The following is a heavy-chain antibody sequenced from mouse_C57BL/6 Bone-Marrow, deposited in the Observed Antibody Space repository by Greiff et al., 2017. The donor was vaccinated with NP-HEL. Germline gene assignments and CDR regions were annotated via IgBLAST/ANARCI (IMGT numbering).Heavy chain of an antibody. Sequence: QVQLKQSGAELARPGASVKLSCKASGYTFTSYGISWVKQRTGQGLEWIGEIYPRSGNTYYNEKFKGKATLTADKSSSTAYMELRSLTSEDSAVYFCARLGGRYFDYWGQGTTLTVSS. CDR3: ARLGGRYFDY. V-gene: IGHV1-81*01. CDR1: GYTFTSYG. J-gene: IGHJ2*01. D-gene: IGHD1-1*01. CDR2: IYPRSGNT.